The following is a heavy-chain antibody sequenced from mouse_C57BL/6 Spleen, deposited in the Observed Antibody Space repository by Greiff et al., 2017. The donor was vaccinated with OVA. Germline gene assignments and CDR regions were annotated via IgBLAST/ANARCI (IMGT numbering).Heavy chain of an antibody. V-gene: IGHV1-82*01. CDR1: GYAFSSSW. Sequence: QVQLQQSGPELVKPGASVKISCKASGYAFSSSWMNWVKQRPGKGLEWIGRIYPGDGDTNYNGKFKGKATLTADKSSSTAYMQLSSLTSEDSAVYFCARLLRQYVDYWGQGTTLTVSS. CDR2: IYPGDGDT. D-gene: IGHD2-12*01. J-gene: IGHJ2*01. CDR3: ARLLRQYVDY.